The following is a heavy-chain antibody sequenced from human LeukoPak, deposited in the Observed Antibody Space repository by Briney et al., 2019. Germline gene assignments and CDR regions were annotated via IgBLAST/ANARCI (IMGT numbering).Heavy chain of an antibody. CDR1: GYTFTGYY. Sequence: VSVKVSCKASGYTFTGYYMHWVRQAPGQGLEWMGWINPNSGGTNYAQKFQGRVTMTRDTSISTAYMELSRLRSDDTAVYYCARVSSIAASFDYWGQGTLVTVSS. J-gene: IGHJ4*02. CDR3: ARVSSIAASFDY. V-gene: IGHV1-2*02. D-gene: IGHD6-6*01. CDR2: INPNSGGT.